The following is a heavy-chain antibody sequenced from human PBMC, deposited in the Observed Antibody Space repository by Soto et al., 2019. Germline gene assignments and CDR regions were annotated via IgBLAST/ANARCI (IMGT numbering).Heavy chain of an antibody. V-gene: IGHV1-18*01. CDR2: ISAYNGDT. CDR3: ARMVRGSNIEYYHYMDV. D-gene: IGHD3-10*01. CDR1: GYTFTSHG. Sequence: QVQLVQSGAEVKKPGASVKVSCKASGYTFTSHGISWVRQAPGQGLEWMGWISAYNGDTNYAQKLQGRVTVTTDTSTSTAYMELRSLRSEDTAVYYCARMVRGSNIEYYHYMDVRGKGTTVTVSS. J-gene: IGHJ6*03.